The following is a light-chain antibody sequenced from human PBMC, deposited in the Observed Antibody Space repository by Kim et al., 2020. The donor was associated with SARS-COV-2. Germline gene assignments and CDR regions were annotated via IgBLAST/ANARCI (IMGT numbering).Light chain of an antibody. Sequence: ETVLTQSPGTLSLSPGERATLSCRASESVSSNNLAWYQQKPGQAPRLLIYGASSRATGIPERFSGSGSGTDFTLTISRLEPEDFAVFYCRQNGRSWTFGHGTKVDSK. J-gene: IGKJ1*01. V-gene: IGKV3-20*01. CDR1: ESVSSNN. CDR3: RQNGRSWT. CDR2: GAS.